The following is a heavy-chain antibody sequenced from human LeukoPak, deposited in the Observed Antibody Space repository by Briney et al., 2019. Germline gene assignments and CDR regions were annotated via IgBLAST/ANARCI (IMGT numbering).Heavy chain of an antibody. D-gene: IGHD1-26*01. Sequence: PGGSLRLSCAASGFTFDDYAMHWIRQAPGKGLEWVSLISGDGGSTYYADSVKGRFTISRDNSKNSLYLQMNSLRTEDTALYYCAKDRGGSYWGDYWGQGTLVTVSS. CDR1: GFTFDDYA. CDR2: ISGDGGST. J-gene: IGHJ4*02. CDR3: AKDRGGSYWGDY. V-gene: IGHV3-43*02.